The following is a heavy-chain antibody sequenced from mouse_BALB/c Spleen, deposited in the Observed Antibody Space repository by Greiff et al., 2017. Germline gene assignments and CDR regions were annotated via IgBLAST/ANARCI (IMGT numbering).Heavy chain of an antibody. CDR2: IYPGDGDT. V-gene: IGHV1-80*01. CDR3: ARWGYGNYFDY. CDR1: GYAFSSYW. Sequence: VQLQESGAELVRPGSSVKISCKASGYAFSSYWMNWVKQRPGQGLEWIGQIYPGDGDTNYNGKFKGKATLTADKSSSTAYMQLSSLTSEDSAVYFCARWGYGNYFDYWGQGTTLTVSS. J-gene: IGHJ2*01. D-gene: IGHD2-1*01.